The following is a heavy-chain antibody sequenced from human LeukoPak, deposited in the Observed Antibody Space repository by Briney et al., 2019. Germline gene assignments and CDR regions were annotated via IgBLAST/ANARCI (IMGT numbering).Heavy chain of an antibody. J-gene: IGHJ4*02. Sequence: VKVSCKASGYTFTGHYIHWVRHAPGQGLEWMAWINPNSGATNYTQRFQGRVTMTMDTSISTAYMEVSNLTSDDTALYHCARGVNYFDGSAVLDVFDYWGQGTLVTVSS. D-gene: IGHD3-22*01. V-gene: IGHV1-2*02. CDR3: ARGVNYFDGSAVLDVFDY. CDR2: INPNSGAT. CDR1: GYTFTGHY.